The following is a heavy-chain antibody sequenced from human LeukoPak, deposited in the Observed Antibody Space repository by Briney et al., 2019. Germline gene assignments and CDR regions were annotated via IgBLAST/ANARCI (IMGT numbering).Heavy chain of an antibody. CDR3: ARDFSYYGMDV. CDR1: GFTFSSYA. D-gene: IGHD3-3*01. V-gene: IGHV3-30-3*01. CDR2: ISYDGSNK. J-gene: IGHJ6*02. Sequence: GGSLRLSCAASGFTFSSYAMHWVRQAPGKGLEWVAVISYDGSNKYYADSVKGRFTISRDNSKNTLYLQMNSLRAEDTAVYYCARDFSYYGMDVWGQGTTVTVS.